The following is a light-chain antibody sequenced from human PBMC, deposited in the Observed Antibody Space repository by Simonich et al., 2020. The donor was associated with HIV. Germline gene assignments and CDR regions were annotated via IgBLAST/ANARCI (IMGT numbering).Light chain of an antibody. Sequence: QSALAQPPSASGSPGQSVTISCTGSSSNIGAGYDVHWYQQLPGTAPKLLIYGNSNRPSGVPDRFAGSKSGTSASLAITGLQAEDEADYYCQSYDSSLSGLFGGGTKLTVL. J-gene: IGLJ2*01. CDR1: SSNIGAGYD. CDR3: QSYDSSLSGL. V-gene: IGLV1-40*01. CDR2: GNS.